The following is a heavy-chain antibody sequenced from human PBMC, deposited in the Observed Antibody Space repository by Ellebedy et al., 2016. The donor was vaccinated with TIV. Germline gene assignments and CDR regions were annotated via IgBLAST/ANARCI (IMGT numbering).Heavy chain of an antibody. D-gene: IGHD2/OR15-2a*01. Sequence: ASVKVSCXASGYTFTSYGISWVRQAPGQGLEWMGWISAYNGNTNYAQKLQGRVTMTTDTSTSTAYMELRSLRSDDTAVYYCARDSNALFYGRQYYYYYMDVWGKGTTVTVSS. CDR2: ISAYNGNT. CDR3: ARDSNALFYGRQYYYYYMDV. J-gene: IGHJ6*03. V-gene: IGHV1-18*01. CDR1: GYTFTSYG.